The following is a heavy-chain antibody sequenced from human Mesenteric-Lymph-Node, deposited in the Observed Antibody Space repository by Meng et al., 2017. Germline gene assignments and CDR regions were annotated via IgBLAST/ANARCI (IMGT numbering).Heavy chain of an antibody. J-gene: IGHJ3*01. Sequence: SCAASGFTFSSYEMNWVRQAPGKGLEWVSLIKSDETSTHYADSVKGRFTISRDNAKNTLYLQMNSLRAEDTAIYYCVREVDDFDVWGQGAMVTVSS. CDR3: VREVDDFDV. CDR2: IKSDETST. V-gene: IGHV3-74*01. CDR1: GFTFSSYE.